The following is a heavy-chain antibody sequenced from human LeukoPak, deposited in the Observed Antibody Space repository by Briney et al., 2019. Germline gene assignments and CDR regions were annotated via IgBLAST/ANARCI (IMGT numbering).Heavy chain of an antibody. CDR1: GYTFTSYD. J-gene: IGHJ4*02. Sequence: ASVKVSCKASGYTFTSYDINWVRQATGQGLEWMGWMNPNSGNTGYAQKFQGRVNMTRNTSISTAYMELSSLESEDTAVYYCARRRSGSSGPPSDHWGQGTLVSVSS. V-gene: IGHV1-8*01. D-gene: IGHD6-6*01. CDR2: MNPNSGNT. CDR3: ARRRSGSSGPPSDH.